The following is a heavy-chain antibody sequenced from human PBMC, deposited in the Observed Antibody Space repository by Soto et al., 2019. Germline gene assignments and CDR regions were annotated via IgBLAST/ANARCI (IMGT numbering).Heavy chain of an antibody. D-gene: IGHD6-25*01. CDR3: AKFFVETGSNSGWPWSFHY. CDR1: GFTFSNYA. V-gene: IGHV3-23*01. J-gene: IGHJ4*02. CDR2: ISGSGGTT. Sequence: EVQLLESGGGLVQPGRSLRLSCSASGFTFSNYAMSWVRQAPGQGLDWVSAISGSGGTTYYADSVKCRFTIYRDNSKNTLFLKMNSLRAEDAAVYYCAKFFVETGSNSGWPWSFHYWGQGTLVTVSS.